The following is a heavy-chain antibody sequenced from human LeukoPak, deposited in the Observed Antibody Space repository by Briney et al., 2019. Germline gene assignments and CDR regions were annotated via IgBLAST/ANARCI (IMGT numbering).Heavy chain of an antibody. V-gene: IGHV4-34*01. J-gene: IGHJ6*03. D-gene: IGHD3-10*01. CDR3: ARTTIGLVRGVIKYYYYYMDV. CDR2: INHSGST. CDR1: GFTVSSYA. Sequence: GSLRLSCAASGFTVSSYAMSWIRQPPGKGLEWIGEINHSGSTNYNPSLKSRVTISVDTSKNQFSLKLSSVTAADTAVYYCARTTIGLVRGVIKYYYYYMDVWGKGTTVTVSS.